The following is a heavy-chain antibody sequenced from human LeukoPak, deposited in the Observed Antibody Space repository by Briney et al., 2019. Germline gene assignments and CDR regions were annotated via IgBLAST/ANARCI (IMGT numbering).Heavy chain of an antibody. CDR3: ARSQGPFGGYYYYYGMDV. J-gene: IGHJ6*02. Sequence: ASVKVSCKASGGTFSSYAISWVRQAPGQGLEWMGGVIPIFGTANYAQKFQGRVTITADESTSTAYMELSSLRSEDTAVYYCARSQGPFGGYYYYYGMDVWGQGTTVIVSS. V-gene: IGHV1-69*13. CDR1: GGTFSSYA. CDR2: VIPIFGTA. D-gene: IGHD3-10*01.